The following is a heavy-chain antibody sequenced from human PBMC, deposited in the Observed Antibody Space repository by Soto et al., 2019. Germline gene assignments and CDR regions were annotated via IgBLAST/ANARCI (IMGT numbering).Heavy chain of an antibody. CDR3: ARLYCSSTSCYYFDY. Sequence: SETLSLTCTVSGGSISSYYWSWIRQPPGKGLEWIGYIYYSGSTNYNPSLKSRVTISVDTSKNQFSLKLSSVTAADTAVYYCARLYCSSTSCYYFDYWGQGTLVTVSS. CDR1: GGSISSYY. D-gene: IGHD2-2*01. CDR2: IYYSGST. V-gene: IGHV4-59*08. J-gene: IGHJ4*02.